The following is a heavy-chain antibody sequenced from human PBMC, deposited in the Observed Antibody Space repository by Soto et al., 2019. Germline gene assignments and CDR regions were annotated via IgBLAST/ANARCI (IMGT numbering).Heavy chain of an antibody. CDR1: GFTLSTYA. CDR2: ITGSGGST. D-gene: IGHD6-19*01. V-gene: IGHV3-23*01. CDR3: AKERSSGWSFDY. J-gene: IGHJ4*02. Sequence: PGGSLRLSCVASGFTLSTYAMTWVRQAPGKGLEWVSGITGSGGSTYYADSVKGRFTVSRDNSKNTLYLQMNSLRAEDTAVFYCAKERSSGWSFDYWGQGTLVTVSS.